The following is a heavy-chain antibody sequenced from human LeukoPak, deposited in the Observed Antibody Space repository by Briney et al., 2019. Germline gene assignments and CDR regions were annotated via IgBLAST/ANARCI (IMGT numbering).Heavy chain of an antibody. CDR2: IYYSGST. V-gene: IGHV4-59*01. CDR3: ASYSSGYYCGMDV. CDR1: GGSISSYY. J-gene: IGHJ6*02. Sequence: SETLSLTCTVSGGSISSYYWSWIRQPPGKGLEWIGYIYYSGSTNYNPSLKSRVTISVDTSKNQFSLKLSSVTAADTAVYYCASYSSGYYCGMDVWGQGTTVTASS. D-gene: IGHD6-19*01.